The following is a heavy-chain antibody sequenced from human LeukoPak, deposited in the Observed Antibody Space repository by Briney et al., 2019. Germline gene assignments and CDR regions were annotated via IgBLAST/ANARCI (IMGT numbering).Heavy chain of an antibody. CDR2: IYHSGST. V-gene: IGHV4-38-2*02. J-gene: IGHJ4*02. Sequence: PSETLSLTCSVSGSSISSGYHWGWSRQPPGKGLEWIASIYHSGSTDYNPSIKSRVTISVDTSKNQFSLKLTSVTAADTAVYYCARDPTGSSAHFEYWGQGLLVTVSS. D-gene: IGHD3-16*01. CDR3: ARDPTGSSAHFEY. CDR1: GSSISSGYH.